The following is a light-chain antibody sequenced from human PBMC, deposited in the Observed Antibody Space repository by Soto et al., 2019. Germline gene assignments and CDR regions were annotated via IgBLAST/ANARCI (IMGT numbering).Light chain of an antibody. CDR1: SSDVCGYNY. CDR2: DVS. V-gene: IGLV2-14*01. CDR3: SSYTSSSTPYV. J-gene: IGLJ1*01. Sequence: QSALTQPASVSGSPGQSITLSCTGTSSDVCGYNYVSWYQQHPGKAPKLMIYDVSNRPSGVSNRFSGSKSGNTASLTISGLQAEDEADYYCSSYTSSSTPYVFGTGTKVTVL.